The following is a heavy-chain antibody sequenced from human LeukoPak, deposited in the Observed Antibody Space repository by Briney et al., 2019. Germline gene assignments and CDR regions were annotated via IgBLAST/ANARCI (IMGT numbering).Heavy chain of an antibody. CDR3: VKFKRRPRTYSYDYEF. CDR1: GGSISSYY. V-gene: IGHV4-59*12. CDR2: IYYSGTT. J-gene: IGHJ4*02. Sequence: PSETLSLTCTVSGGSISSYYWNWIRQPPGKGLEWIGYIYYSGTTNYNPSLKSRVTISVDTSKNQFSLKLTSVTAADTAVFYCVKFKRRPRTYSYDYEFWGQGTLVTVSP. D-gene: IGHD5-18*01.